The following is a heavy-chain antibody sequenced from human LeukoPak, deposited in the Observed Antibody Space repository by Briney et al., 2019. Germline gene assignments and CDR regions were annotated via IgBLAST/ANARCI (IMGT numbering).Heavy chain of an antibody. V-gene: IGHV4-34*01. CDR1: GSXXXXY. J-gene: IGHJ3*02. Sequence: GSXXXXYWXWLRQPPGXXLEWIGEINHSGSTKYNPALTSGGTILIEKXKKKXSLKQRSVTAADAAVYSCVXXXXXAXXIWXQGTXXTVSS. CDR2: INHSGST. CDR3: VXXXXXAXXI.